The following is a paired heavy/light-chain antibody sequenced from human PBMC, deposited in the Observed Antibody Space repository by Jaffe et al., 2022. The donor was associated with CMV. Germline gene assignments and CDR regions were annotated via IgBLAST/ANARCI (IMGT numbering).Light chain of an antibody. J-gene: IGKJ2*01. CDR3: QQDYNLPGT. V-gene: IGKV3D-7*01. CDR1: QSVSSSY. Sequence: EIVMTQSPATLSLSPGERATLSCRASQSVSSSYLSWYQQKPGQAPRLLIYGASTRATGIPARFSGSGSGTDFTLTISSLQPEDFAVYYCQQDYNLPGTFGQGTKLEIK. CDR2: GAS.
Heavy chain of an antibody. Sequence: EVQLVQSGAEVKKPGESLKISCKGSGYSFTSYWIGWVRQMPGKGLEWMGIIYPGDSDTRYSPSFQGQVTISADKSISTAYLQWSSLKASDTAMYYCARRKYCSGGSCYYFDYWGQGTLVTVSS. V-gene: IGHV5-51*01. J-gene: IGHJ4*02. CDR3: ARRKYCSGGSCYYFDY. CDR2: IYPGDSDT. CDR1: GYSFTSYW. D-gene: IGHD2-15*01.